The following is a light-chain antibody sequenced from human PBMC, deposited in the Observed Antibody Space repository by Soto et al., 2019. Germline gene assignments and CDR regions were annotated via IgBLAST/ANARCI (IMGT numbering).Light chain of an antibody. CDR3: SSYAGSNNLVV. CDR2: EVY. J-gene: IGLJ2*01. V-gene: IGLV2-8*01. CDR1: GSDVGAYNF. Sequence: QSVLTQPPSASGSPGQSVTISCTGTGSDVGAYNFVSWYQHHPGKAPQALIYEVYKRPSGFPDRFSGSKSGNTASLTVSGLQTEDEADYYCSSYAGSNNLVVFGGGTKLTVL.